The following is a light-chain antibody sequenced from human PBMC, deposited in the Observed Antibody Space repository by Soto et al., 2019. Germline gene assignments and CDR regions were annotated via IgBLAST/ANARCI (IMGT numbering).Light chain of an antibody. CDR3: QQSNNWPPWT. Sequence: EMVMTQSPATLSVSPGERATLSCRASQSVSSNLAWYQQKPGQAPRLLIYGASTRATGIPARFSGSGSGTEFTLTICSLQSEDFAVYYCQQSNNWPPWTFGQGTKVEIK. CDR2: GAS. V-gene: IGKV3-15*01. J-gene: IGKJ1*01. CDR1: QSVSSN.